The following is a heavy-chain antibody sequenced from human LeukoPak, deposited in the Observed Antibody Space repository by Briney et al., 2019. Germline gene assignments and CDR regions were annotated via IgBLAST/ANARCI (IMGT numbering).Heavy chain of an antibody. CDR2: INPNSGGT. CDR3: ARSYDFWSGYGY. V-gene: IGHV1-2*02. D-gene: IGHD3-3*01. CDR1: GYTFTGYY. Sequence: ASVKVSCKASGYTFTGYYMHWVRQAPGQGLVWMGWINPNSGGTNYAQKFQGRVTMTRDTSISTAYMELSRLRSDDTAVYYCARSYDFWSGYGYWGQGTLVTVSS. J-gene: IGHJ4*02.